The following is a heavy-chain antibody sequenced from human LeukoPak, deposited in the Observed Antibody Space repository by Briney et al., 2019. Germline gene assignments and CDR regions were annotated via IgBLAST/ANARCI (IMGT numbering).Heavy chain of an antibody. Sequence: PGGSLRLSCAASGFTFSSYWMRWVRQAPGKGLEGVANIKQDGSEKYYVDSVKGRFTISRDNAKNSLYLQMNSLRAEDTAVYYCARVIITTGGFDYGMDVWGQGTTVTVSS. D-gene: IGHD3-10*01. CDR1: GFTFSSYW. CDR2: IKQDGSEK. V-gene: IGHV3-7*04. CDR3: ARVIITTGGFDYGMDV. J-gene: IGHJ6*02.